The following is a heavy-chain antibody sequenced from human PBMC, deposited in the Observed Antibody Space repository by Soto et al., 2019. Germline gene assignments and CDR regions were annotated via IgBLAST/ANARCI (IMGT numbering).Heavy chain of an antibody. CDR1: GGSISSGGYY. CDR3: ARSVFP. V-gene: IGHV4-31*03. CDR2: TYYIGST. Sequence: QVQLQESGPGLVKPSQTLSLTCTVSGGSISSGGYYWNWIRQHPGKGLEWIGYTYYIGSTYYNPSLKRRVTISLDTSKNQFSLKLSSVTAAATAVYYCARSVFPWGQGTLVTVSS. J-gene: IGHJ5*02.